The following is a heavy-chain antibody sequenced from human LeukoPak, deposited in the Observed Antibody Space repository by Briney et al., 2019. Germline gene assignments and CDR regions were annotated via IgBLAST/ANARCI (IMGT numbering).Heavy chain of an antibody. Sequence: GGSLRLSCAASGFTFSSYEMNWVRQAPGKGLEWVSYISSSGSTIYYADSVKGRFTISRDNAKNSLYLQMNSLRAEDTAVYYCASNVLLWFGEDYWGQGTLVTVSS. V-gene: IGHV3-48*03. D-gene: IGHD3-10*01. CDR2: ISSSGSTI. CDR3: ASNVLLWFGEDY. J-gene: IGHJ4*02. CDR1: GFTFSSYE.